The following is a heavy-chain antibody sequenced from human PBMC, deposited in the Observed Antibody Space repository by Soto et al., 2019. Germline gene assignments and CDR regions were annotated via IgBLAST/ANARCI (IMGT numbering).Heavy chain of an antibody. J-gene: IGHJ1*01. Sequence: EVQLLESGGGLVQPGGSLRLSCAASGFTFSSYAMSWVRQAPGKGLEWVSAISGSGVSTYYADSVKGRFTISRDNSKHTLYLQMNSLRAEDTAVYYCEHEGLRYFQHWGQGTLVTVSS. CDR2: ISGSGVST. V-gene: IGHV3-23*01. CDR1: GFTFSSYA. CDR3: EHEGLRYFQH.